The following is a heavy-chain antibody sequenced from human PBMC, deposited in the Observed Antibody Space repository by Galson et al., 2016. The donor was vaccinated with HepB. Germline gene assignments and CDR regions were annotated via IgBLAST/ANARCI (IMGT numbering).Heavy chain of an antibody. J-gene: IGHJ4*02. Sequence: SVKVSCKASGYTFTDYDINWVRQATGQGLEWVGWMNPNTGNTGLPQKFQGRVTLTRNTSRRTAYLELNSLRSEYTAVYYCARNLERIGDFEKWGQGTLVTVSS. CDR3: ARNLERIGDFEK. V-gene: IGHV1-8*01. CDR1: GYTFTDYD. CDR2: MNPNTGNT. D-gene: IGHD2-21*01.